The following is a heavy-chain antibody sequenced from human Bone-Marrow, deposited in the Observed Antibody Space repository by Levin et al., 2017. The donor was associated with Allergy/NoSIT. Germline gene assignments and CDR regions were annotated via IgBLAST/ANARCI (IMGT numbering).Heavy chain of an antibody. V-gene: IGHV3-30-3*01. D-gene: IGHD3-9*01. CDR2: ISYDGNNK. CDR1: GVIFSTYQ. J-gene: IGHJ5*02. Sequence: GESLKISCAASGVIFSTYQMHWVRQAPGKGLEWVAMISYDGNNKYYVDSVKGRFTISRDISKNMLFLQMNSLRVDDTAVYYCARSLVSWGQGTLVSVSS. CDR3: ARSLVS.